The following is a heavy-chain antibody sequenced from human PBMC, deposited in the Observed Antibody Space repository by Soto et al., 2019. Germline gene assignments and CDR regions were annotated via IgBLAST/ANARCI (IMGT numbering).Heavy chain of an antibody. CDR1: GGTFSSYA. Sequence: QVQLVQSGAEVKKPGSSVKVSCKASGGTFSSYAISWVRQAPGQGLEWMGGIIPIFGTANYAQKFQGRVTITADESTSTGYMELSSLRSEDTAVYYCARDPGSSSPYYYYGMDVWGQGTTVTVSS. J-gene: IGHJ6*02. D-gene: IGHD6-6*01. V-gene: IGHV1-69*01. CDR3: ARDPGSSSPYYYYGMDV. CDR2: IIPIFGTA.